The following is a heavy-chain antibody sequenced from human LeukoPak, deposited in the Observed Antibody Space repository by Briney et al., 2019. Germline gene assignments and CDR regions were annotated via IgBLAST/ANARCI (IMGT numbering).Heavy chain of an antibody. CDR2: VGVSGDIT. D-gene: IGHD2/OR15-2a*01. J-gene: IGHJ4*02. CDR3: AKPSLGLIDINYLFDH. CDR1: GFTFSNYA. Sequence: PGGSLRLSCAASGFTFSNYAVSWVRQAPGKGLEWVSVVGVSGDITYYADSVKGRFTISRDNSKNTLYLQMNSLRAEDTAVYYCAKPSLGLIDINYLFDHWGQGTLVTVSS. V-gene: IGHV3-23*01.